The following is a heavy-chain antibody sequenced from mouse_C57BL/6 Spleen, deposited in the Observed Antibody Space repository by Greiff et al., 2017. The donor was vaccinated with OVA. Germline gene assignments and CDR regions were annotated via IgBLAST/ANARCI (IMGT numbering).Heavy chain of an antibody. CDR1: GYSITSGYY. Sequence: EVQVVESGPGLVKPSQSLSLTCSVTGYSITSGYYWNWIRQFPGNKLEWMGYISYDGSNNYNPSLKNRISITRDTSKNQFFLKLNSVTTEDTATYYCARVGPLYWYFDVWGTGTTVTVSS. CDR2: ISYDGSN. D-gene: IGHD4-1*01. V-gene: IGHV3-6*01. J-gene: IGHJ1*03. CDR3: ARVGPLYWYFDV.